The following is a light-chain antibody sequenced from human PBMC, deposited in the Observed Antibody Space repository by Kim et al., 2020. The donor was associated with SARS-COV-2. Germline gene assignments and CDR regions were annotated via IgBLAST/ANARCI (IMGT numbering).Light chain of an antibody. CDR3: QQTYSLPLT. CDR2: SAS. Sequence: DIQMTQSPSSLSASVGDRVNITCRADQSITNDLNWYQQKPGKVPNVLIYSASSLQGGVPSRFSGSGSGTDFTLTISSLQPEDFATYYCQQTYSLPLTFCAGTTVDIK. CDR1: QSITND. V-gene: IGKV1-39*01. J-gene: IGKJ4*01.